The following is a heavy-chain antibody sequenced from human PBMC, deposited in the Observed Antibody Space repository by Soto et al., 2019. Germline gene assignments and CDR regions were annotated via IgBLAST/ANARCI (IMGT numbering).Heavy chain of an antibody. Sequence: SVKVSCKASGGTFSSDAVSWVRQAPGQGLEWMGGLIPILGTTHYAQKFQGRVTITRDTSASTAYMELSSLRSEDTAVYYCASGGAGTTRGGTYGMDVWGQGTTVTVSS. D-gene: IGHD1-1*01. CDR3: ASGGAGTTRGGTYGMDV. J-gene: IGHJ6*02. CDR1: GGTFSSDA. CDR2: LIPILGTT. V-gene: IGHV1-69*10.